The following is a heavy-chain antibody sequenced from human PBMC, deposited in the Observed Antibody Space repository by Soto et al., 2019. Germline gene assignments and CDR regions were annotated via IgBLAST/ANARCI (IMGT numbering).Heavy chain of an antibody. D-gene: IGHD3-22*01. Sequence: QAKLVESGGGVVQPGRSLRLSCVGSGFTFSSYAMHWVRQAPGKGLEWVAVISYDGSDKYYAESVKGRFTISRDKSKNTLYLQMNSLRTEDTAVYYCARPPVGITMRLVAFDIWGQGTMVTVSS. CDR2: ISYDGSDK. CDR3: ARPPVGITMRLVAFDI. J-gene: IGHJ3*02. CDR1: GFTFSSYA. V-gene: IGHV3-30-3*01.